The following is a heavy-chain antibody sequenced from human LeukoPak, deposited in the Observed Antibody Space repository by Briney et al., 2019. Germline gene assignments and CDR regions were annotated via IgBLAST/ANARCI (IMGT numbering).Heavy chain of an antibody. Sequence: GGSLRLSCAASGFTFSSYWMHWVRQAPGKGPVWVSRINSDGSSTSYADSVKGRFTISRDNAKNTLYLQMNSLRAEDTAVYYCARDGAYDIFYYYYYGMDVWGQGTTVTVSS. D-gene: IGHD3-9*01. V-gene: IGHV3-74*01. CDR3: ARDGAYDIFYYYYYGMDV. CDR1: GFTFSSYW. J-gene: IGHJ6*02. CDR2: INSDGSST.